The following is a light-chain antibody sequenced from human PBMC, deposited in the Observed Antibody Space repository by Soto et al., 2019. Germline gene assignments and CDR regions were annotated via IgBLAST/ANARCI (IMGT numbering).Light chain of an antibody. Sequence: EIVLTQSPGTLSLSPGDRATLSCRASQNLGSGYLAWYQQKPGQAPGILIYAASTRAAGIPDRFSGSGSGTDYSLTISRLEPEDFAVYYCQQYDTSPRTFGQGTKVDIK. CDR1: QNLGSGY. CDR2: AAS. V-gene: IGKV3-20*01. CDR3: QQYDTSPRT. J-gene: IGKJ1*01.